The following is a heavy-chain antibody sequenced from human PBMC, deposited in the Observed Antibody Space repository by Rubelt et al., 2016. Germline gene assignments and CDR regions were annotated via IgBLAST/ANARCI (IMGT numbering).Heavy chain of an antibody. D-gene: IGHD1-26*01. CDR1: GFTFTTAG. J-gene: IGHJ4*02. Sequence: EGQLLESGGGLVQPGGSLRLSCAASGFTFTTAGMTWIRQAPGKGLEWVSTIVVSGDSPYYAASVQGRFTISRDNARNSLFLQMNNLRADDTAVYYCARDGSEWSRDYWGPGTLVTVSS. CDR2: IVVSGDSP. CDR3: ARDGSEWSRDY. V-gene: IGHV3-21*01.